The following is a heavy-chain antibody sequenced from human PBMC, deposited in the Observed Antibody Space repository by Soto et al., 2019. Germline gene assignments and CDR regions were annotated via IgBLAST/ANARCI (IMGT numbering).Heavy chain of an antibody. D-gene: IGHD2-2*01. CDR3: TTDHVVVVPAATTYYYYPGMDI. Sequence: PWGSLRLSCSASVFAFTNAFMNWFRQAPGKGLEWVGRSKSKTDGGTTDYAAPVKGRFTISRDDSKNTLYLQMNSLKTEDTAVYYCTTDHVVVVPAATTYYYYPGMDISGEGTTVTLS. J-gene: IGHJ6*02. CDR1: VFAFTNAF. CDR2: SKSKTDGGTT. V-gene: IGHV3-15*07.